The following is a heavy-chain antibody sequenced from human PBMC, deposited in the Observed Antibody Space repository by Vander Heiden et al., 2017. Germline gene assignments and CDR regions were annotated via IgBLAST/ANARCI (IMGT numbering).Heavy chain of an antibody. Sequence: EVQLLESGGGLVQPGESLRLSCAASGFTFSDYAMAWVRQAPGKGLEWLSGIWSNSKKAYYADSVKGRFTISRDNSKNTLYLEMNSLRAEDTAIYYCGNPYYYGSDGYHMIDSWGQGTLVTVSS. V-gene: IGHV3-23*05. CDR3: GNPYYYGSDGYHMIDS. CDR1: GFTFSDYA. CDR2: IWSNSKKA. D-gene: IGHD5-18*01. J-gene: IGHJ4*02.